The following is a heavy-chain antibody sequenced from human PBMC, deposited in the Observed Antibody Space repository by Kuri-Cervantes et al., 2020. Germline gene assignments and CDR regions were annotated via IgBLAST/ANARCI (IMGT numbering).Heavy chain of an antibody. CDR2: ISGSGGST. CDR3: AKVNGSGTFDY. J-gene: IGHJ4*02. Sequence: GESLKISCAASGFTFSSYAMSWVRQAPGKGLEWVSAISGSGGSTYYADSVKGRFTISRDNSRNTLYLQMSSLRTEDTALYYCAKVNGSGTFDYWGQGTLVTVSS. V-gene: IGHV3-23*01. CDR1: GFTFSSYA. D-gene: IGHD3-10*01.